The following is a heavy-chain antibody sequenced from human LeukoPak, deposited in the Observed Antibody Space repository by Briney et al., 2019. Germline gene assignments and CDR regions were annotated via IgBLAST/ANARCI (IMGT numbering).Heavy chain of an antibody. CDR3: VRPRGIAAAGIFGAFDY. CDR2: ILFDGRNR. Sequence: GRSLRLSCAASGFTFSSYAMHWVRQAPGKGLEWVALILFDGRNRYYADSVKGSFTISRDNSKNTLYVQMNSLRDKDTAVYYCVRPRGIAAAGIFGAFDYWGQGILVTVSS. CDR1: GFTFSSYA. V-gene: IGHV3-30*04. J-gene: IGHJ4*02. D-gene: IGHD6-13*01.